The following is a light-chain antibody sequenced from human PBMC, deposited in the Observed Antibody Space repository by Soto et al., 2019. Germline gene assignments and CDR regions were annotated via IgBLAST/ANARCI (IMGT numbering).Light chain of an antibody. J-gene: IGKJ4*01. CDR2: DAY. V-gene: IGKV3-15*01. CDR1: QGVGST. CDR3: QHYKEWTLA. Sequence: EIVMTQSPATLSVSPGERVTLSCRASQGVGSTLAWYRQQPGQAPRLLIYDAYIRAPGVPARLSGSGSGTEFTINISCVQSRDCAVYYSQHYKEWTLAFGGGTKL.